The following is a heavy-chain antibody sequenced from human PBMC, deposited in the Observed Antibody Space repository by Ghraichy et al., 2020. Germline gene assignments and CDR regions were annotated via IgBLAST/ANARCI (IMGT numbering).Heavy chain of an antibody. CDR2: INHSGST. V-gene: IGHV4-34*01. Sequence: SETLSLTCAVYGGSFSGYYWSWIRQPPGKGLEWIGEINHSGSTNYNPSLKSRVTISVDTSKNQFSLKLSSVTAADTAVYYCAREKRNGKPFDYWGQGTLVTVSS. J-gene: IGHJ4*02. D-gene: IGHD2-8*01. CDR3: AREKRNGKPFDY. CDR1: GGSFSGYY.